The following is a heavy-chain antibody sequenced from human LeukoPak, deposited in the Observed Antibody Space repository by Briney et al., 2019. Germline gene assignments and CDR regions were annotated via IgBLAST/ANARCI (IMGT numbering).Heavy chain of an antibody. CDR1: GYTFISYY. D-gene: IGHD4-11*01. CDR2: INPNGGST. V-gene: IGHV1-46*01. Sequence: ASVKVSCTASGYTFISYYIHWGRQAPGQGLEWMGIINPNGGSTRYAQKFQGRVTMTRDTSTGTIYMELSSLRSEDTAVYFCARDSGTVSDAFDIWGQGTMVTVSS. J-gene: IGHJ3*02. CDR3: ARDSGTVSDAFDI.